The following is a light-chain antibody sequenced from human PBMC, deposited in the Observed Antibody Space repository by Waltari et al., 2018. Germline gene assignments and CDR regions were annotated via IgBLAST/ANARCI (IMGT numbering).Light chain of an antibody. J-gene: IGKJ3*01. V-gene: IGKV1-39*01. Sequence: DIQMTQSSSSLSASVGDRVTITCRASRSISNFLNWYQQKPGKTPNLLIYAASSLQSGVPSRFSGSGSGTDFTLTISNLQPEDFATYYCQQSYSTPVFGPGTKVDIK. CDR2: AAS. CDR1: RSISNF. CDR3: QQSYSTPV.